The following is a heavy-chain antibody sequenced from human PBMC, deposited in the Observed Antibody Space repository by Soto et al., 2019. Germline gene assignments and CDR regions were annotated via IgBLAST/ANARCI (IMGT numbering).Heavy chain of an antibody. D-gene: IGHD4-17*01. Sequence: ASVKVSCKASGYTFTSYYMHWVRQAPGQGLEWMGIINPSGGSTSYAQKFQGRITMTRDTSTSTVYMELSSLRSEDTAVYYCARDFNPGDYGPQQWGQGTLVTVSS. CDR3: ARDFNPGDYGPQQ. CDR1: GYTFTSYY. V-gene: IGHV1-46*01. J-gene: IGHJ4*02. CDR2: INPSGGST.